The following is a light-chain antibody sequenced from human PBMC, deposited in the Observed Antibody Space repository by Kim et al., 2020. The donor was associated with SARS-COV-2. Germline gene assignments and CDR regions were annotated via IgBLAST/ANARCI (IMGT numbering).Light chain of an antibody. J-gene: IGLJ1*01. CDR1: SSDVGGYNY. V-gene: IGLV2-14*03. CDR2: DVT. CDR3: SSYRSSGYA. Sequence: QSALTQPASVSGSPGQSITISCTGTSSDVGGYNYVSWYQQYPGKAPKLMLYDVTKRPSGVSNRFSGSKSGNTASLTISGLQAEDEADYYCSSYRSSGYAFGTGTKVTV.